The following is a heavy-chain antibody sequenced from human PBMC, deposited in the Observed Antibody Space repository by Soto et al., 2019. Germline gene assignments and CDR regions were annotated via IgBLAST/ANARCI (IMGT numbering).Heavy chain of an antibody. CDR1: GFTFSTYA. V-gene: IGHV3-30-3*01. J-gene: IGHJ6*02. CDR2: ISYDGSNE. Sequence: QVQVVESGGGVVQPGRSLRLSCAASGFTFSTYAMHWVRQAPGKGLEWVAVISYDGSNEYYADSVKGRFIISRDNSKNTLYLQMNSLRAEDTAVCYCGSGGYCSGGNCYRSGMDVWGQGTTVTVSS. CDR3: GSGGYCSGGNCYRSGMDV. D-gene: IGHD2-15*01.